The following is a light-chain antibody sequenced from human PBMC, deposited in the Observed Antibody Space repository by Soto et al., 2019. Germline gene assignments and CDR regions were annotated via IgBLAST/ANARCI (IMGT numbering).Light chain of an antibody. V-gene: IGLV2-14*01. J-gene: IGLJ3*02. CDR2: EVA. CDR3: SSYTNTGTLVV. Sequence: SVLTQPASVSGSPGQSITISCSGSGSDIGTYNFVSWYQHHPGRAPKLIISEVANWPSGVSDRFSGSKSGSLASLTISGLQADDEAVYYCSSYTNTGTLVVFGVGTKLAVL. CDR1: GSDIGTYNF.